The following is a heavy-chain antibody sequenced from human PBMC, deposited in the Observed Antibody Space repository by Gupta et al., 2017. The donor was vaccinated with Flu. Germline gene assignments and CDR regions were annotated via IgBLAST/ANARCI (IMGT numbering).Heavy chain of an antibody. Sequence: EVQLVEPGGGLVQPGGSLRLSCAASGLALGSQSMNWVRQAPGKGPEWLAYINNNEESIYYADSVKGRFTISIDNAKSSVSLLMNSLRAEDTALYYCATGGNDGWDVACWTQGTLVTVSS. CDR3: ATGGNDGWDVAC. D-gene: IGHD1-1*01. CDR2: INNNEESI. CDR1: GLALGSQS. V-gene: IGHV3-48*01. J-gene: IGHJ4*02.